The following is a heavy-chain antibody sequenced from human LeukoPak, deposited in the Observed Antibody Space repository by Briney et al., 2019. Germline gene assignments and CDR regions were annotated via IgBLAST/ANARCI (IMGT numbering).Heavy chain of an antibody. D-gene: IGHD4-11*01. CDR1: GFTFSSYA. J-gene: IGHJ3*02. CDR2: ISGSCGST. Sequence: GGSLRLFCAASGFTFSSYAMSWVRQAPGKGLGWVSAISGSCGSTYYADSVKGRFTISRDNSKNTLYLQMNSLRAEDTAVYYCAKDLDYLTAEDAFDIWGQGTMVTVSS. CDR3: AKDLDYLTAEDAFDI. V-gene: IGHV3-23*01.